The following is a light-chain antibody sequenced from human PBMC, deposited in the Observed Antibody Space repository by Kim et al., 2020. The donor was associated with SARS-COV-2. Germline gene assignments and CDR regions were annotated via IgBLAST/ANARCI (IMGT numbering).Light chain of an antibody. CDR2: GAS. J-gene: IGKJ2*01. V-gene: IGKV3-15*01. CDR3: HQYNNWPYT. Sequence: EIVMTQSPATLSVSPGERVTLSCRASQTVEKNFAWYQQKPGQAPRLLIYGASTRATAIPARFSGSGSGTEFTLTISSLQSEDFAVYYCHQYNNWPYTFGLGTKLEI. CDR1: QTVEKN.